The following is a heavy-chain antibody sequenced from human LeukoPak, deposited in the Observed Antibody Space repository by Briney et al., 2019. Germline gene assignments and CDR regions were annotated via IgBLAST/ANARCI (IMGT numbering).Heavy chain of an antibody. V-gene: IGHV3-30-3*01. CDR2: ISYDGSNK. Sequence: GRSLRLSCAASGFTFSSYAMHWVRQAPGKGLEWVAVISYDGSNKYYADSVKGRFTISRDNSKNTLYLQMNSLRAEDTAVYYCARDQAAAVPVGVDYWGQGTLVTASS. J-gene: IGHJ4*02. CDR1: GFTFSSYA. CDR3: ARDQAAAVPVGVDY. D-gene: IGHD6-13*01.